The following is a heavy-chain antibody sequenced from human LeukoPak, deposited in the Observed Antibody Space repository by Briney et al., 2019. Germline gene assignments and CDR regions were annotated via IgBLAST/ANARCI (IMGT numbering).Heavy chain of an antibody. V-gene: IGHV3-23*01. CDR3: AKETVRYFDY. Sequence: GGSLRLSCAASGFTFASNAMSWFRQAPGKGLEWVSAISVSGDSTYYADSVKGRFTISRDDSKNTLCMQMSSLRAEDAAVYYCAKETVRYFDYWGQGALVTVSS. D-gene: IGHD4-17*01. J-gene: IGHJ4*02. CDR2: ISVSGDST. CDR1: GFTFASNA.